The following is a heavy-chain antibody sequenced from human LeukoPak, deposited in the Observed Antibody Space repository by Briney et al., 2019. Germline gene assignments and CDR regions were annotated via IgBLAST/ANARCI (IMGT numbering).Heavy chain of an antibody. CDR2: IYYSGST. Sequence: SETLSLTCTVSGGSISSSDYWWGWIRQPPGKGLEWIGSIYYSGSTYYSPSLKSRVTMSVDTSKNHFPLRLISVTAADTAVYYCARQRGGGSWHFDLWGRGTLVTVSS. D-gene: IGHD2-15*01. CDR1: GGSISSSDYW. V-gene: IGHV4-39*01. J-gene: IGHJ2*01. CDR3: ARQRGGGSWHFDL.